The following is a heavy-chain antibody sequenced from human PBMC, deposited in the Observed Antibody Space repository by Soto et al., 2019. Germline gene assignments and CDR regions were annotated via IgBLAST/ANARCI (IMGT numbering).Heavy chain of an antibody. CDR2: IYTSGST. Sequence: SETLSLTCTVSGGSISSYYWSWIRQPAGKGLEWIGRIYTSGSTNYNPSLKSRVTMSVDTSKNQFSLKLSSVTAADTAVYYCARGQGSSSWSYYGMDVWAKGPRSPSP. V-gene: IGHV4-4*07. CDR1: GGSISSYY. D-gene: IGHD6-13*01. CDR3: ARGQGSSSWSYYGMDV. J-gene: IGHJ6*02.